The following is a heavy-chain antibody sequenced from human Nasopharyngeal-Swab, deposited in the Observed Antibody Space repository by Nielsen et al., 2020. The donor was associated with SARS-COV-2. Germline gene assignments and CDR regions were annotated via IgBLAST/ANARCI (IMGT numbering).Heavy chain of an antibody. V-gene: IGHV3-23*01. CDR3: AREWQSGPAAGNWFDP. J-gene: IGHJ5*02. Sequence: GESLKISCAVSGFTFSNSAMCWVRQAPGKGLEWVSGISISGATTFYADSVKGRFTISRDNDRNTVYLQMNSLRVEDTAVYYCAREWQSGPAAGNWFDPWGQGTLVTVSS. CDR2: ISISGATT. CDR1: GFTFSNSA. D-gene: IGHD2-2*01.